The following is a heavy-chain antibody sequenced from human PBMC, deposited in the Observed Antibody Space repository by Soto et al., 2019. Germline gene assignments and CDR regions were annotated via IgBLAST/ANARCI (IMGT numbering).Heavy chain of an antibody. Sequence: QVQLVQSGAEVKKPGASVKVSCKASGYTFTGYYMHWVRQAPGQGLEWMGWINPNSGGTNYAQKFQGRVTMTRDTSISTAYMELGRRRSDDTAVYYCARDTLRFLEWLVLGVYGMDVWGQGTTVTVSS. CDR1: GYTFTGYY. CDR3: ARDTLRFLEWLVLGVYGMDV. V-gene: IGHV1-2*02. CDR2: INPNSGGT. D-gene: IGHD3-3*01. J-gene: IGHJ6*02.